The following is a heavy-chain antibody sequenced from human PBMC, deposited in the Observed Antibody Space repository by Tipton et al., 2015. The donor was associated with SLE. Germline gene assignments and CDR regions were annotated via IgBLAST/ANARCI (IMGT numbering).Heavy chain of an antibody. CDR1: GGSIGSSVYY. CDR2: IYYSGST. J-gene: IGHJ4*02. V-gene: IGHV4-61*05. CDR3: ARADFRDWGGSFDY. D-gene: IGHD7-27*01. Sequence: TLSLTCTVSGGSIGSSVYYWGWIRQPPGKGLEWIGYIYYSGSTNYDPSLKSRVTISVDTSKNQFSLKLSSVTAADTAVYYCARADFRDWGGSFDYWGQGTLVTVSS.